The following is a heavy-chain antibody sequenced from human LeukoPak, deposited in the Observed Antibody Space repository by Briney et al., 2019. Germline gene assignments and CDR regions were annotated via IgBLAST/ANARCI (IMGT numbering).Heavy chain of an antibody. J-gene: IGHJ6*04. CDR3: AQGDWADV. CDR2: ISNSGGRT. CDR1: GFIFSHYA. D-gene: IGHD3-9*01. Sequence: PGGSLRLSCAASGFIFSHYAMTWVRQAPGRGLEWVSTISNSGGRTDYADSVRGRFTVSRDNSRNTVFVQMKSLTAEDTGVYYCAQGDWADVWGKGTTVTVSS. V-gene: IGHV3-23*01.